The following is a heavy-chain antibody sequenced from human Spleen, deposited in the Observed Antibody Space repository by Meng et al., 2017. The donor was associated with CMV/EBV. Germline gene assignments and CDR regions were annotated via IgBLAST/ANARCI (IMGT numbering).Heavy chain of an antibody. CDR2: TDSDGSDT. CDR3: ARVAAAGRGLDL. Sequence: GESLKISCVASGFTFRSYWMHWARQAPGKGLVWVSRTDSDGSDTSYADSVKGRFTISRDNAKNTLYLQMKSLIAEDTAVYYCARVAAAGRGLDLWGQGTTVTVSS. CDR1: GFTFRSYW. J-gene: IGHJ6*02. V-gene: IGHV3-74*01. D-gene: IGHD6-25*01.